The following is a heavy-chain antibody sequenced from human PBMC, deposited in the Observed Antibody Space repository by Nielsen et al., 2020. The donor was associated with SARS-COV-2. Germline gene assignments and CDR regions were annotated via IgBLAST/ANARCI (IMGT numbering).Heavy chain of an antibody. CDR1: GGSISSGDYY. V-gene: IGHV4-30-4*01. CDR2: IYYSGST. CDR3: ARGADYGGWGFDP. J-gene: IGHJ5*02. Sequence: SETLSLTCTVSGGSISSGDYYWSWIRQPPGKGLEWIGYIYYSGSTYYNPSLKSRVTISVDTSKNQFSLKLSSVTAADTAVYYCARGADYGGWGFDPWGQGTLVTVSS. D-gene: IGHD4-23*01.